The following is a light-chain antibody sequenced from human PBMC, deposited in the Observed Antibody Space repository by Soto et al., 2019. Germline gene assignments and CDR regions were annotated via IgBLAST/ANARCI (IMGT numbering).Light chain of an antibody. Sequence: DIQMTQSPSSVSASVGDRVTITCRASQGISSWLAWYQQKPEKAPKLVIFDASSLQSGVPSRFSGSGYGTDFTLTITSLQTDDFGTYHCQEYNSYRISFGQGTRLGI. V-gene: IGKV1D-16*01. CDR2: DAS. J-gene: IGKJ5*01. CDR3: QEYNSYRIS. CDR1: QGISSW.